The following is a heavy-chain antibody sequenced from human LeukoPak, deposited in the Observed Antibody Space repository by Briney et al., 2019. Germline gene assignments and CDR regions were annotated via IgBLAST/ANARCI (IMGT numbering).Heavy chain of an antibody. CDR2: INAGNGNT. D-gene: IGHD6-19*01. CDR3: ARGGGWYAETRFDY. Sequence: GASVKVSCKASGYTFTSYAMHWVRQAPGQRLEWMGWINAGNGNTKYSQEFQGRVTITRDTSASTAYIELSSLRSEDMAVYYCARGGGWYAETRFDYWGQGTLVTVSS. J-gene: IGHJ4*02. V-gene: IGHV1-3*03. CDR1: GYTFTSYA.